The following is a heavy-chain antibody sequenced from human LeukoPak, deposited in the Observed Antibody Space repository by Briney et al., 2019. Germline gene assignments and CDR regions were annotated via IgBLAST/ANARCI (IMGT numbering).Heavy chain of an antibody. CDR2: IWYDGSNK. CDR1: GFTFSSYG. Sequence: GGSLRPSCAASGFTFSSYGMHWVRQAPGKGLEWVAVIWYDGSNKYYAVSVKGRFTISRDNSKNTLYLQMNSLRAEDTAVYYCARDRIGLLSYYYYGMDVWGQGTTVTVSS. J-gene: IGHJ6*02. D-gene: IGHD2-15*01. CDR3: ARDRIGLLSYYYYGMDV. V-gene: IGHV3-33*01.